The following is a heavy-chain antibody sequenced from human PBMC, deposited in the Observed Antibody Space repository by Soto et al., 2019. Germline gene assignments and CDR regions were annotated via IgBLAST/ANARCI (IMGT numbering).Heavy chain of an antibody. V-gene: IGHV3-66*01. Sequence: EVQLVESGGGLVQPGGSLRLSCAASGFTVSSNYMSWVRQAPGKGLEWVSVISSVGSTYYADSVKGRFTISRDNSKNTLYLQMNSLRAEDTAVYYCARDCSGGSCYPYFSVWGQGTLVTVSS. CDR2: ISSVGST. CDR3: ARDCSGGSCYPYFSV. CDR1: GFTVSSNY. D-gene: IGHD2-15*01. J-gene: IGHJ4*02.